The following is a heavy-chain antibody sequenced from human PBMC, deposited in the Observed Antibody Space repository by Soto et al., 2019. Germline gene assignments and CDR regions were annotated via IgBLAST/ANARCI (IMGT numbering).Heavy chain of an antibody. CDR1: GGSISSYY. Sequence: PSETLSLTCTVSGGSISSYYWSWIRQPPGKGLEWIGYIYYSGSTNYNPSLKSRVTISVDTSKNRFSLKLSSVTAADTAVYYCARNYGDYDFDYWGQGTLVTVSS. CDR2: IYYSGST. CDR3: ARNYGDYDFDY. V-gene: IGHV4-59*01. J-gene: IGHJ4*02. D-gene: IGHD4-17*01.